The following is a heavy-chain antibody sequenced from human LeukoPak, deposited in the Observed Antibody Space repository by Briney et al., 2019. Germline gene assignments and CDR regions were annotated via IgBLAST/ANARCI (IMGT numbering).Heavy chain of an antibody. CDR3: ARSDGFSGYSSLGDS. V-gene: IGHV1-2*02. Sequence: ASVKVSCKASGYTFTGYYMHWVRQAPGQGLEWMGWINPNSGDTNFAQKFQGRVTMTRDTSISTAYMDLSRLRSDDTAIYYCARSDGFSGYSSLGDSWGQGTLVTVSS. D-gene: IGHD3-22*01. J-gene: IGHJ5*01. CDR2: INPNSGDT. CDR1: GYTFTGYY.